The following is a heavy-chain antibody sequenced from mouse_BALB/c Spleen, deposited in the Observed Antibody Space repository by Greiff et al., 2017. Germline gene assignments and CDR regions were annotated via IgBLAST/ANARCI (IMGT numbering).Heavy chain of an antibody. V-gene: IGHV5-4*02. CDR3: AREEGYYRYDAFAY. CDR2: ISDGGSYT. D-gene: IGHD2-14*01. Sequence: EVKLVESGGGLVKPGGSLKLSCAASGFTFSDYYMYWVRQTPEKRLGWVATISDGGSYTYYPDSVKGRFTISRDNAKNNLYLQMSSLKSEDTAMYYCAREEGYYRYDAFAYWGQGTLVTVSA. CDR1: GFTFSDYY. J-gene: IGHJ3*01.